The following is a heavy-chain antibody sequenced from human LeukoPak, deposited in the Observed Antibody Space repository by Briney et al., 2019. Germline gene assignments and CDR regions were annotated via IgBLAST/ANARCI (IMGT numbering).Heavy chain of an antibody. V-gene: IGHV1-46*01. J-gene: IGHJ6*02. Sequence: ASVKVSCKASGYTFTSYYMHWVRQAPGQGLEWMGIINPSGGSTSYAQKFQGRVTMTRDTSTSTVYMELSSLRSEDTAVYYCPRVQRFGGTPDGYYYYYGMDVWGQGTTVTVSS. CDR1: GYTFTSYY. CDR3: PRVQRFGGTPDGYYYYYGMDV. CDR2: INPSGGST. D-gene: IGHD4-23*01.